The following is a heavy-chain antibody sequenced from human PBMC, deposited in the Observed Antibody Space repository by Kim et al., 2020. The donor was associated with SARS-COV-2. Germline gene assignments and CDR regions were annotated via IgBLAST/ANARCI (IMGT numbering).Heavy chain of an antibody. J-gene: IGHJ3*02. CDR3: ARPRPPVATGAFDI. CDR1: GFTFSSYG. Sequence: GGSLRLSCAASGFTFSSYGMHWVRQAPGKGLEWVAVIWYDGSNKYYADSVKGRFTISRDNSKNTLYLQMNSLRAEDTAVYYCARPRPPVATGAFDIWGQGTMVTVSS. D-gene: IGHD5-12*01. CDR2: IWYDGSNK. V-gene: IGHV3-33*01.